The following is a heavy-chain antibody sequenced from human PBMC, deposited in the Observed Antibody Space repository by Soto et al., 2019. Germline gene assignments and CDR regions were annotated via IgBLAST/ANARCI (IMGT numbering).Heavy chain of an antibody. CDR3: VSAGYSSGWPYFDY. CDR1: GFTFSSYD. CDR2: IGTAGDT. Sequence: GGSLRLSCAASGFTFSSYDMHWVRQATGKGLEWVSAIGTAGDTYYPGSVKGRFTISRENAKNSLYLQMNSLRAEDTAVYYCVSAGYSSGWPYFDYWGQGTLVTVSS. V-gene: IGHV3-13*01. D-gene: IGHD6-19*01. J-gene: IGHJ4*02.